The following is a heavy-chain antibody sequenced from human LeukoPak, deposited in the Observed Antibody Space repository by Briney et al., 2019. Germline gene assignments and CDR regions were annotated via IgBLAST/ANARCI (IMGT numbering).Heavy chain of an antibody. Sequence: GRSLRLSCAASGFTFSSYAMHWVRQAPGKGLGWVAVISYDGSNKYYADSVKGRFTISRDNSKNTLYLQMNSLRAEDTAVYYCAKDLSYTSGASDHWGQGTLVTVSS. D-gene: IGHD6-19*01. CDR2: ISYDGSNK. CDR1: GFTFSSYA. CDR3: AKDLSYTSGASDH. J-gene: IGHJ4*02. V-gene: IGHV3-30-3*01.